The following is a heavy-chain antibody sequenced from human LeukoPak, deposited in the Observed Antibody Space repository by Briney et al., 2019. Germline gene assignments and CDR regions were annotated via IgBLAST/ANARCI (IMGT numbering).Heavy chain of an antibody. CDR1: GFTVSNNY. D-gene: IGHD4-11*01. CDR3: ARGVTTAIWSSFDY. CDR2: IYSGGST. Sequence: GGSLRLSCVVSGFTVSNNYMSWVRQAPRKGLEWVSLIYSGGSTYYADSVKGRFTISRDNSKNTVYLQMNSLRAEDTAVHYCARGVTTAIWSSFDYWGQGTLVTVSS. J-gene: IGHJ4*02. V-gene: IGHV3-66*01.